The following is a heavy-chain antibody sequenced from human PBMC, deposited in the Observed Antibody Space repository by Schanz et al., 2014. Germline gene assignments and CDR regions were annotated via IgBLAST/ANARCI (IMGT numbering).Heavy chain of an antibody. CDR3: ARGGGGWNFYGMDV. CDR2: INYSGST. J-gene: IGHJ6*02. V-gene: IGHV4-59*01. D-gene: IGHD3-16*01. CDR1: GDSISTYS. Sequence: QVQLQESGPGLVKPSETLSLTCTVSGDSISTYSWNWVRQAPGKGLEWIGYINYSGSTNYIPSLKSRVTISVDTSKNQFSLRLNSVIAADTAVYYCARGGGGWNFYGMDVGGQGTAVTVSS.